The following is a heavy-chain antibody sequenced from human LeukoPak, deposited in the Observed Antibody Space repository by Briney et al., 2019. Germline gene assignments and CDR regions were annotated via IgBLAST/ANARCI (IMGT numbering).Heavy chain of an antibody. Sequence: GGSLRLSCAASGFTFSSYWMSWVRQAPGKGLEWVANIKQDGSEKYYVDSVKGRFTISRDNAKNSLYLQMNSLRAEDTAVYYCAKGGVEMATILPVYWGQGTLVTVSS. D-gene: IGHD5-24*01. CDR2: IKQDGSEK. J-gene: IGHJ4*02. V-gene: IGHV3-7*01. CDR3: AKGGVEMATILPVY. CDR1: GFTFSSYW.